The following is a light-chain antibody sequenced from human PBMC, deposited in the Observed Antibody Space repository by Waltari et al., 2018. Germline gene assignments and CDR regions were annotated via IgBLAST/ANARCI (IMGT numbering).Light chain of an antibody. J-gene: IGKJ1*01. CDR2: GAS. Sequence: EIVLTQSPGTLSLSPGERATLSCRASQSVGRSLVWYQQKPGQAPRLLIYGASTRATGIPDRFSGGGSGTDFSLTISRLESEDFATYHCQHYVSLPVAFGQGTKVDI. CDR3: QHYVSLPVA. CDR1: QSVGRS. V-gene: IGKV3-20*01.